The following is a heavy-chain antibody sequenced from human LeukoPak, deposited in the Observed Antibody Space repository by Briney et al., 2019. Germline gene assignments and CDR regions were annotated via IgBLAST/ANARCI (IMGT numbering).Heavy chain of an antibody. CDR1: GFAFNNYA. D-gene: IGHD1-26*01. V-gene: IGHV3-23*01. CDR2: INDNGGQR. CDR3: AKTQWKVGATDYFDY. J-gene: IGHJ4*02. Sequence: GGSLRLSCAASGFAFNNYAMTWVRQAPGKGLEWVSNINDNGGQRHYADSVKDRFTISRDNSKNMMFLQMDSLRAEDTAVYYCAKTQWKVGATDYFDYWGQGILVTVSS.